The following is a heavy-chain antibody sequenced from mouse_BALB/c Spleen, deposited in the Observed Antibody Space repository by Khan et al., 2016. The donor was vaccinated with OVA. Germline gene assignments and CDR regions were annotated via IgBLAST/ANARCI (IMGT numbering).Heavy chain of an antibody. CDR3: ARENYYGSSHYAMDY. Sequence: DLVKPGASVKLSCKASGYTFTSYWINWIKQRPGQGLEWIGRISPGSNTPYYNEMFKGKATLTVDTSSSTAYIQLSSLSSEDSAVDFCARENYYGSSHYAMDYWGQGTSVTVSS. J-gene: IGHJ4*01. CDR2: ISPGSNTP. CDR1: GYTFTSYW. D-gene: IGHD1-1*01. V-gene: IGHV1S41*01.